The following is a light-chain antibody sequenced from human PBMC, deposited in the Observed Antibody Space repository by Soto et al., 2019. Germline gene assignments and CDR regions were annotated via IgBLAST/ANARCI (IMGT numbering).Light chain of an antibody. CDR2: KTS. V-gene: IGKV3-15*01. CDR1: QSVGTN. Sequence: EVVMTQSPATVSVSPGERTSLSCRASQSVGTNLGWYQQKPGQAPRLLISKTSIRATGVPARFSGSGSGTEFTLTISSLQSEDFAVYYCQQYGSSRTFGQGTKVEIK. CDR3: QQYGSSRT. J-gene: IGKJ1*01.